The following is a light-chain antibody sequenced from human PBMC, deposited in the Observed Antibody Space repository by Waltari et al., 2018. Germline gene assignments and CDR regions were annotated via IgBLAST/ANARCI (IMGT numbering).Light chain of an antibody. V-gene: IGLV1-36*01. CDR1: SSNIGTNA. CDR2: YDD. Sequence: QSVLTQPPSVSEAPRQRVTISCSGSSSNIGTNAVNWYQQLPGKAPKLLIYYDDLLPSWVSDRFSGSKSGTSASLAISGLQSEDEADYYCAAWDDSLNGWVFVGGTKLTVL. CDR3: AAWDDSLNGWV. J-gene: IGLJ3*02.